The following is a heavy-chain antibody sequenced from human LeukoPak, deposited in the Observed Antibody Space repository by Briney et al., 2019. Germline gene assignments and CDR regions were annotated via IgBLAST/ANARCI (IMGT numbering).Heavy chain of an antibody. CDR2: ISYSGST. CDR3: AGHHPRNTVDF. CDR1: GGSISSYY. V-gene: IGHV4-59*08. Sequence: SETLSLTCTVSGGSISSYYWSWIRQPPGKGLERIGYISYSGSTNSNPSLKSRVTISLDTSKNQFSLKLSSVTAADTAVYYCAGHHPRNTVDFWGQGTLVTVSS. D-gene: IGHD2/OR15-2a*01. J-gene: IGHJ4*02.